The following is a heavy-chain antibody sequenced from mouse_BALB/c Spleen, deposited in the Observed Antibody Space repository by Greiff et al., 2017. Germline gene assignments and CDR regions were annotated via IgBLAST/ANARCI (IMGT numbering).Heavy chain of an antibody. J-gene: IGHJ3*01. CDR1: GFTFSDYY. Sequence: EVKLMESGGGLVKPGGSLKLSCAASGFTFSDYYMYWVRQTPEKRLEWVATISDGGSYTYYPDSVKGRFTISRDNAKNNLYLQMSSLKSEDTAMYYCARGLLRLRGGFAYWGQGTLGTVSA. V-gene: IGHV5-4*02. CDR3: ARGLLRLRGGFAY. D-gene: IGHD1-2*01. CDR2: ISDGGSYT.